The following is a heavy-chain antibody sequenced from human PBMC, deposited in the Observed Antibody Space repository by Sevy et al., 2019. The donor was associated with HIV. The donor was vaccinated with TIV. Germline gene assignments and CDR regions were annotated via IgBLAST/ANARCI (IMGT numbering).Heavy chain of an antibody. Sequence: ASVKVSCKASGGTFSQFPISWVRQAPGQGLEWMGGIIPIFATVEYAQKFRGRATITADESTSTGYMELSSLRYDDTAVYYCARVDKAMDRPKFPSIYHYDMDVWGQGTTVTVSS. V-gene: IGHV1-69*13. CDR2: IIPIFATV. CDR1: GGTFSQFP. D-gene: IGHD5-18*01. CDR3: ARVDKAMDRPKFPSIYHYDMDV. J-gene: IGHJ6*02.